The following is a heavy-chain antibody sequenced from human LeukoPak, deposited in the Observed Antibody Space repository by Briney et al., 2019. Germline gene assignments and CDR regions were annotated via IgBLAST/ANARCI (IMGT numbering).Heavy chain of an antibody. V-gene: IGHV1-2*02. CDR3: ARDSTLINYYYSMDA. Sequence: ASVKVSCKASGYIFTYYYMHWVRQPPGQGLEWMGWINPNSGGTKYAQKFQGRVTMTRDTSITTAFLELRRLRSDDTAVYYCARDSTLINYYYSMDAWGRGTTVTVSS. CDR2: INPNSGGT. CDR1: GYIFTYYY. J-gene: IGHJ6*03. D-gene: IGHD5-24*01.